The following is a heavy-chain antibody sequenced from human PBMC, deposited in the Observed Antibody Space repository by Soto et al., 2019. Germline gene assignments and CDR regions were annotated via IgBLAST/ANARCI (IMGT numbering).Heavy chain of an antibody. J-gene: IGHJ5*02. CDR1: GGSLSSGAYY. Sequence: QVQLQESGPGLGKPSQTLSLTCSVSGGSLSSGAYYWHWIRQHPVKGLEWIAYIYHTGNTYYTPSLRRRTTISVDTSATQFSLKLTSVTDADTAVDYCSSAYSGYLDRWGQGPLLTVSS. CDR2: IYHTGNT. D-gene: IGHD3-22*01. CDR3: SSAYSGYLDR. V-gene: IGHV4-31*03.